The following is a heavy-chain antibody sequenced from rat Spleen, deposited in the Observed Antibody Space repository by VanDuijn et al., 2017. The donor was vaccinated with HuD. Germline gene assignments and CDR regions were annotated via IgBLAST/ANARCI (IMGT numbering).Heavy chain of an antibody. V-gene: IGHV3-4*01. D-gene: IGHD4-3*01. CDR3: ARKAIRGFDY. CDR1: GYTITSGY. Sequence: EIQLQESGPGLVKPSQSLSLTCSVTGYTITSGYDWSWIRKFPRNKMEWMGDISYSGRINYNPSLKSRISITRDTSKNQFFLQLNSVTTEDTATYYCARKAIRGFDYWGQGVMVTVSS. CDR2: ISYSGRI. J-gene: IGHJ2*01.